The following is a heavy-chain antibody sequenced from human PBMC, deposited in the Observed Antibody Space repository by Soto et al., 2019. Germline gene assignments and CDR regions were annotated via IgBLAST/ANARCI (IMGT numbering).Heavy chain of an antibody. D-gene: IGHD4-4*01. J-gene: IGHJ1*01. CDR1: GGSISSYY. CDR3: ASHDIYDYSDSRYLQH. V-gene: IGHV4-59*08. CDR2: IYYSGST. Sequence: PSETLSLTCTVYGGSISSYYWSWIRQPPGKGLEWIGYIYYSGSTNYNPSLKSRVTISVDTSKNQFSLKLSSVTAADTAVYYCASHDIYDYSDSRYLQHCGQGILVTVSS.